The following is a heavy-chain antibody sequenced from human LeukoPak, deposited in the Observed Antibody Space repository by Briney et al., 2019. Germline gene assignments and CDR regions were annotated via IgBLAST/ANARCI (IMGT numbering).Heavy chain of an antibody. J-gene: IGHJ4*02. CDR1: GGSISSDTYF. V-gene: IGHV4-39*01. CDR3: ASEAHRGGGFDS. D-gene: IGHD3-16*01. Sequence: SETLSLTCTVSGGSISSDTYFWGWIRRPPGKGLEWIANIYFTGNTYYNPSLKSRATISVDTSKNQFSLTLSSVTAADTAVYYCASEAHRGGGFDSWGQGTQVTVSS. CDR2: IYFTGNT.